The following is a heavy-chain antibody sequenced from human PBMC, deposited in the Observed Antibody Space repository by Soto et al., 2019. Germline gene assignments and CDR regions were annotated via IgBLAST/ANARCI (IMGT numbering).Heavy chain of an antibody. Sequence: VKVSCKASGYTFTSYYMHWVRQAPGQGLEWMGIINPSGGSTSYAQKFQGRVTMTRDTSTSTVYMELSSLRSEDTAVYYCARTRDHPTVSGSFDPWGQGTLVTVSS. CDR2: INPSGGST. V-gene: IGHV1-46*03. J-gene: IGHJ5*02. CDR1: GYTFTSYY. CDR3: ARTRDHPTVSGSFDP. D-gene: IGHD4-4*01.